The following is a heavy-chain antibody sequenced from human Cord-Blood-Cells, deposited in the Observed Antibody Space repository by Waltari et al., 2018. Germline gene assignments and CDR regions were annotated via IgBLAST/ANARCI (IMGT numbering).Heavy chain of an antibody. V-gene: IGHV4-4*07. D-gene: IGHD6-6*01. J-gene: IGHJ2*01. CDR1: GGSISSYY. CDR3: ARDSPEYSNSWYFDL. Sequence: QVQLQESGPGLVKPSETLSLTCTVPGGSISSYYWSWIRQPAGKGLEWIGRIYTSGSTNYSPSLKSRVTVSVDTSKNQFSLKLGSVTAADTAVYYCARDSPEYSNSWYFDLWGRGTLVTVSS. CDR2: IYTSGST.